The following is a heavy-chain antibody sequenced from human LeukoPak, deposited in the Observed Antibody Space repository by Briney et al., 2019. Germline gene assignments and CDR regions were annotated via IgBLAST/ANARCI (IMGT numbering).Heavy chain of an antibody. CDR3: ARDHRQGLLWYGELLPPFDY. CDR2: IYYSGST. Sequence: PSETLSLTCTVSGGSISSYYWSWIRQPPGKGLEWIGSIYYSGSTYYNPSLKSRVTISVDTSKNQFSLKLSSVTAADTAVYYCARDHRQGLLWYGELLPPFDYWGQGTLVTVSS. V-gene: IGHV4-39*07. J-gene: IGHJ4*02. D-gene: IGHD3-10*01. CDR1: GGSISSYY.